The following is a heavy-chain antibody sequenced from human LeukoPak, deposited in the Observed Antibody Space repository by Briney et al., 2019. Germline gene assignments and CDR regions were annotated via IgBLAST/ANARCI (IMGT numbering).Heavy chain of an antibody. CDR2: ISYDGSNK. CDR3: ARDQLGYYYYYMDV. D-gene: IGHD1-1*01. V-gene: IGHV3-30*04. J-gene: IGHJ6*03. Sequence: PGRSLRLSCAASGFTFSSYAMHWVRQAPGKGLEWVAVISYDGSNKYYADSVKGRFTISRDNSKNTLYLQMNSLRAEDTAVYYCARDQLGYYYYYMDVWGKGTTVTISS. CDR1: GFTFSSYA.